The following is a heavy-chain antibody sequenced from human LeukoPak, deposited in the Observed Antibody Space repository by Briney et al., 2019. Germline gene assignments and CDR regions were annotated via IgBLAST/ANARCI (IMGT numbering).Heavy chain of an antibody. J-gene: IGHJ4*02. CDR3: ARHHPPYYDILTGYYAPYYFDY. V-gene: IGHV4-59*08. CDR1: GGSISSYY. D-gene: IGHD3-9*01. CDR2: IYHSGST. Sequence: SETLSLTCAVSGGSISSYYWNWMRQSPGKGLEWIGYIYHSGSTNYNPSLKSRVTMSVDTSKNQFSLKLSSVTAADTAVYYCARHHPPYYDILTGYYAPYYFDYWGQGTLVTVSS.